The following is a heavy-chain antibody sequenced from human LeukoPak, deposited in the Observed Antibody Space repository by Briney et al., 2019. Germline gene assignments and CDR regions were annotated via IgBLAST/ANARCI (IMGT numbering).Heavy chain of an antibody. V-gene: IGHV1-18*01. CDR2: ISAYNGNT. D-gene: IGHD3-10*01. Sequence: ASVKVSCKASGYTFTSYGISWVRQAPGQGLEWMGWISAYNGNTNYAQKLQGRVSMTTDTSTSTAYMELRSLRSDDTAVYYCARDDGSGSYGHYYYYGMDVWGQGTTVPVTS. CDR3: ARDDGSGSYGHYYYYGMDV. CDR1: GYTFTSYG. J-gene: IGHJ6*02.